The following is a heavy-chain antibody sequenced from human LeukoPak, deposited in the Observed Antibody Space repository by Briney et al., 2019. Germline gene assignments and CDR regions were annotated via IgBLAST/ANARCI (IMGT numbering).Heavy chain of an antibody. V-gene: IGHV1-69*04. CDR2: IIPILGIA. D-gene: IGHD5-18*01. J-gene: IGHJ4*02. CDR1: GGTFSSYA. Sequence: SVKVSCKASGGTFSSYAISWVRQAPGQGLEWMGRIIPILGIANYAQKFQGRVTITADKSTSTAYMELSSLRSEDTAVYYRARDRGYSYGRFDYWGQGTLVTVSS. CDR3: ARDRGYSYGRFDY.